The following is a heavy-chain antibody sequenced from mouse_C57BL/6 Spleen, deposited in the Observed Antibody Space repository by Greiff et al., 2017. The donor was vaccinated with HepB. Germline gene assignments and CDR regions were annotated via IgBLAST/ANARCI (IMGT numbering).Heavy chain of an antibody. D-gene: IGHD4-1*02. CDR3: ARDGGPTGTQFAY. CDR2: INYDGSST. Sequence: EVMLVESEGGLVQPGSSMKLSCTASGFTFSDYYMAWVRQVPEKGLEWVANINYDGSSTYYLDSLKSRFIISRDNAKNILYLQMSSLKSEDTATYYCARDGGPTGTQFAYWGQGTLVTVSA. V-gene: IGHV5-16*01. CDR1: GFTFSDYY. J-gene: IGHJ3*01.